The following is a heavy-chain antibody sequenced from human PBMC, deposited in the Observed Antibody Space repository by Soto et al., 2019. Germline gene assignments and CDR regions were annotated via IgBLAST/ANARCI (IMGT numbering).Heavy chain of an antibody. D-gene: IGHD1-7*01. J-gene: IGHJ4*02. Sequence: EVQLLESGGGLVQPGGSLRLSCAASGFTFSSYAMSWVRQAPGKGLEWVSSVSGSSGSKSYADSVKGRFTISRENSKSTVYLPMNSLRAEDTAVYFCAKDWCSGTTCYCLENWGQGTLVTVSS. CDR1: GFTFSSYA. CDR2: VSGSSGSK. CDR3: AKDWCSGTTCYCLEN. V-gene: IGHV3-23*01.